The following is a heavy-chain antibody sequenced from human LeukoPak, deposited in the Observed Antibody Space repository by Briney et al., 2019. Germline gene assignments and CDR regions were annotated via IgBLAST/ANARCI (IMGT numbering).Heavy chain of an antibody. Sequence: GGSLRLSCEASGFTFSSYAMSWVRQAPGKGLEWVSVISGSGDSAFYADSVEGQFTISRDNSRNTLYLQMNSLRAEDTAVYYCAKDRYCSSTRCYGDFDYWGQGTLVIVSS. J-gene: IGHJ4*02. V-gene: IGHV3-23*01. CDR1: GFTFSSYA. CDR3: AKDRYCSSTRCYGDFDY. CDR2: ISGSGDSA. D-gene: IGHD2-2*01.